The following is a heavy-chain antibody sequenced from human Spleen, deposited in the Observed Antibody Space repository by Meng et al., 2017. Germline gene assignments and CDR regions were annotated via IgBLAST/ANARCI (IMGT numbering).Heavy chain of an antibody. D-gene: IGHD2-21*01. V-gene: IGHV3-64*02. CDR2: ISGDGRDT. CDR1: GFRFSDYW. J-gene: IGHJ4*02. CDR3: ARETQGDYDY. Sequence: GESLKISGAASGFRFSDYWMSWVRQAPGKGLESGSAISGDGRDTYYADSVKGRFTISSDNSKNTLYLQMGSLRAEDTAVYYGARETQGDYDYWGRGTLVTVSS.